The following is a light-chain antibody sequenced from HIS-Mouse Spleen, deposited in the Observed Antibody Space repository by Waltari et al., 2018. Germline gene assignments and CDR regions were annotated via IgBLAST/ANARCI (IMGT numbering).Light chain of an antibody. CDR2: EGS. Sequence: QSALTQPASVSGSPGQSITISRTGTSSDVGSYKLFAWYQHHPGKAPKLMIYEGSKRPSGVSNRFSGSKSGNTASLTISGLQAEDEADYYCCSYAGSSTWVFGGGTKLTVL. V-gene: IGLV2-23*01. J-gene: IGLJ3*02. CDR3: CSYAGSSTWV. CDR1: SSDVGSYKL.